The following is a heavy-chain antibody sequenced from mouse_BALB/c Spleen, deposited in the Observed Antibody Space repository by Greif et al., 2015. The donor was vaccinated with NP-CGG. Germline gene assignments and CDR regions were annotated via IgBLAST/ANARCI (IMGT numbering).Heavy chain of an antibody. Sequence: EVKLVESGGDLVRPGGSLKLSCAASGFTFSSYGMSWVRQTPDKRLEWVATISSGGSYTYYPDSVKGRFTISRDNAKNTLYLQMSSLKSEDTAMYYCARHSLYGNVPFAYWGQGTLVTVSA. CDR2: ISSGGSYT. V-gene: IGHV5-6*01. CDR1: GFTFSSYG. CDR3: ARHSLYGNVPFAY. D-gene: IGHD2-1*01. J-gene: IGHJ3*01.